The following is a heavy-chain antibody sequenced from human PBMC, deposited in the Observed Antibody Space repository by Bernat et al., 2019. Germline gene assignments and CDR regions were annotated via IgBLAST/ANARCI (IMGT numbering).Heavy chain of an antibody. CDR2: IYSGGST. Sequence: EVQLVETGGGLIQPGGSLRLSCAASGFTVRSNYMSWVRQAPGKGLEWVSVIYSGGSTYYADSVKGRFTISRDNSKNTLYLQMNSLRAEDTAVYYCARVTGNIAFDIWGQGTMVTVSS. J-gene: IGHJ3*02. CDR3: ARVTGNIAFDI. CDR1: GFTVRSNY. D-gene: IGHD3-9*01. V-gene: IGHV3-53*02.